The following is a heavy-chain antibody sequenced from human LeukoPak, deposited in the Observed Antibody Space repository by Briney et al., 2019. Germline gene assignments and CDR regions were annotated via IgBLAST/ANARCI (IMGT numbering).Heavy chain of an antibody. CDR1: GFTFSDYY. CDR2: ISSSGSTI. J-gene: IGHJ4*02. V-gene: IGHV3-11*01. CDR3: ARSRVLHYFDY. Sequence: GRSLRLSCAASGFTFSDYYISWIRQAPGKGLEWVSYISSSGSTIYYADSVKGRFTISRDNAKNSLYLQMNSLRAEDTAVYYCARSRVLHYFDYWGQGTLVTVSS.